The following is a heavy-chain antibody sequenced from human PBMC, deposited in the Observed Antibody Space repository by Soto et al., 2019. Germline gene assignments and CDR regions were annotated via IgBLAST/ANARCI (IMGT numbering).Heavy chain of an antibody. CDR2: ISGSGGSA. CDR1: GFTFSNFA. Sequence: GGSLRLSCAASGFTFSNFAMTWVRQAPGKGLEWVSDISGSGGSAYYADSVKGRFTISRDNSKNTVYLQMNSLRTEDTAVYYCTGETYYFDYWGQGTLVTVSS. V-gene: IGHV3-23*01. CDR3: TGETYYFDY. D-gene: IGHD3-10*01. J-gene: IGHJ4*02.